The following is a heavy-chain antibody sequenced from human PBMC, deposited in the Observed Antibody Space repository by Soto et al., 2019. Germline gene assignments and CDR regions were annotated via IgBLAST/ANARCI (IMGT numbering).Heavy chain of an antibody. D-gene: IGHD3-16*01. CDR1: GGSISSSSYY. J-gene: IGHJ4*02. CDR3: ARLRHDYVA. CDR2: IYYTWST. V-gene: IGHV4-39*01. Sequence: PSETLSLTCTVSGGSISSSSYYWGWIRQPPGKGLEWIGSIYYTWSTYYNPSLKSRVTISVDTSKNQFSLKLSSVTAADTAVYYCARLRHDYVAWGQGTLVTVSS.